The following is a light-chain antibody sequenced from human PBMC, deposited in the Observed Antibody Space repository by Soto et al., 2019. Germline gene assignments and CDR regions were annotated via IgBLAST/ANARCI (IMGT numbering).Light chain of an antibody. CDR3: QQYNSWPLT. CDR1: QSISTK. J-gene: IGKJ4*01. Sequence: EIVLTQSPATLSLSPGERGTLSCRASQSISTKLAWYQRKPGQAPRLLIYGASTRATGVPARFSGSGSGTEFTLSISSLQSEHFAVYYCQQYNSWPLTFGGGTKVDIK. V-gene: IGKV3-15*01. CDR2: GAS.